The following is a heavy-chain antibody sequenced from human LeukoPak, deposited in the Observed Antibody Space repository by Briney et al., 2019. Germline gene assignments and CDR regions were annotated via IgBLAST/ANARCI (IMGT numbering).Heavy chain of an antibody. D-gene: IGHD3-22*01. CDR2: VLASGGRT. Sequence: GGSLRLSCAASGFTFSCYAMGWVRQPPGKGLEWVSPVLASGGRTFYADSVKGRFTISRDNSKNTLYLQMNSLRAEDTAVYYCAKYYKLSGYYLRGYDYWGQGTLVTVSS. J-gene: IGHJ4*02. V-gene: IGHV3-23*01. CDR3: AKYYKLSGYYLRGYDY. CDR1: GFTFSCYA.